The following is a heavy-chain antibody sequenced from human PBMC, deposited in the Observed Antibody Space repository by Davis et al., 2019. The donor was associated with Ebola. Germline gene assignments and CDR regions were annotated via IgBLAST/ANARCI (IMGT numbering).Heavy chain of an antibody. D-gene: IGHD4-11*01. CDR3: ARDTFTVTTSPFFSYYGMDV. CDR1: GFTFDAYG. J-gene: IGHJ6*02. V-gene: IGHV3-20*04. Sequence: GGSLRLSCAASGFTFDAYGMSWVRQAPGKGLEWVSGINWNGGSTGYADSVKGRFTISRDNAKNSLYLQMNSLRAEDTAVYYCARDTFTVTTSPFFSYYGMDVWGQGTTVTVSS. CDR2: INWNGGST.